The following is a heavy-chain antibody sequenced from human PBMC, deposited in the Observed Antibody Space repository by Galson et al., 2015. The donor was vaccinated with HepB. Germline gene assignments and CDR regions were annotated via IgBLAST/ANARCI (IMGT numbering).Heavy chain of an antibody. J-gene: IGHJ6*02. Sequence: TLSLTCTVSGGSISSSSYYWGWIRQPPGKGLEWIGSIYYSGSTYYNPSLKSRVTISVDTSKNQFSLKLSSVTAADTAVYYCARLPIQLAELYYYYGMDVWGQGTTVTVSS. CDR3: ARLPIQLAELYYYYGMDV. CDR2: IYYSGST. V-gene: IGHV4-39*01. CDR1: GGSISSSSYY. D-gene: IGHD2-2*01.